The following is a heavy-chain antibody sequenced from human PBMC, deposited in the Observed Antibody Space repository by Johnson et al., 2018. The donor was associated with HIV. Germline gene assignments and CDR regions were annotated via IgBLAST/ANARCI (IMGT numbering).Heavy chain of an antibody. J-gene: IGHJ3*02. V-gene: IGHV3-15*01. D-gene: IGHD3-3*01. CDR1: GFTFSNAW. CDR2: IKSKTYGGTT. CDR3: TTAGGRDTIFGVANDAFDI. Sequence: VLLVESGGGLVKPGGSLILSCAASGFTFSNAWMSWVRQAPGKGLEWVGRIKSKTYGGTTDYAAPVKGRFTISRDDSKNTLYLQMNSLKTEDTAVYYCTTAGGRDTIFGVANDAFDIWGQGTMVTVSS.